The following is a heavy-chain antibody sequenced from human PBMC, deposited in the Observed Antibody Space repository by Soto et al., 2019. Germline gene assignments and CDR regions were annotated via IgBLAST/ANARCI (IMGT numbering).Heavy chain of an antibody. J-gene: IGHJ6*02. V-gene: IGHV4-39*01. CDR3: ARIRATNYYYYGMDV. D-gene: IGHD1-26*01. CDR1: VGSISTSSYY. CDR2: IYYSGST. Sequence: ETLSLTCTVSVGSISTSSYYWGWIRQPPGKGLEWIGSIYYSGSTYYNQSLKSRVTISVDTSKNQFSLKLSSVTAADTAVYYCARIRATNYYYYGMDVWGQGTTVTVSS.